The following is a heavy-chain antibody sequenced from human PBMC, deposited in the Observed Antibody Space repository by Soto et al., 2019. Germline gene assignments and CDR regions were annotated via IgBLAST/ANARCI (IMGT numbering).Heavy chain of an antibody. J-gene: IGHJ6*02. CDR3: ARDLRRIAVGEYYYYRMDV. CDR2: TYYRSKWYN. CDR1: GDSVSSNSAA. V-gene: IGHV6-1*01. D-gene: IGHD6-19*01. Sequence: SQTLSLTCAISGDSVSSNSAAWNWIRQSPSRGLEWLGRTYYRSKWYNDYAVSVKSRITINPDTSKNQFSLQLNSVTPEDTAVYYCARDLRRIAVGEYYYYRMDVWGQGTTVTVSS.